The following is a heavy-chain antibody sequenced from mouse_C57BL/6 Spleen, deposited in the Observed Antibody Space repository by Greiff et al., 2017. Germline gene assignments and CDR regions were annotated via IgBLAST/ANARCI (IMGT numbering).Heavy chain of an antibody. V-gene: IGHV3-6*01. CDR3: AREGSYGAWFAY. J-gene: IGHJ3*01. CDR1: GYSITSGYY. D-gene: IGHD1-1*02. Sequence: EVQLQQSGPGLVKPSQSLSLTCSVTGYSITSGYYWNWIRQFPGNKLEWMGYISYDGSNNYNPSLKNRISITRDTSKNQFFLKLNSVTTEDTATYYCAREGSYGAWFAYWGQGTLVTVSA. CDR2: ISYDGSN.